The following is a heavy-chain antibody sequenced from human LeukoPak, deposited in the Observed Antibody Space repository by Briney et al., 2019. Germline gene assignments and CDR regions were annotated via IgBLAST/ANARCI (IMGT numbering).Heavy chain of an antibody. D-gene: IGHD6-19*01. V-gene: IGHV4-30-4*01. CDR2: IYYSGST. Sequence: PSETLSLTCTVSGGSISSGDYYWRWIRQPLGKGMEWIGYIYYSGSTYYNPSLKSRVTISVDTSKNQFSLKLSSVTAADTAVYYCARLSGWYSSRPFDYWGQGTLATVSS. CDR1: GGSISSGDYY. J-gene: IGHJ4*02. CDR3: ARLSGWYSSRPFDY.